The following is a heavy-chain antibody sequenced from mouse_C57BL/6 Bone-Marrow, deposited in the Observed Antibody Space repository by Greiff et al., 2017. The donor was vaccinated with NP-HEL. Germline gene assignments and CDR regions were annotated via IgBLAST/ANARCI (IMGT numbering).Heavy chain of an antibody. CDR2: IYPGGGYT. J-gene: IGHJ2*01. CDR3: ALLLLYYFDY. Sequence: VQLVESGAELVRPGPSVKMSCKASGYTFTNYWIGWAKQRPGHGLEWIGDIYPGGGYTNYNEKFKGKATLTADKSSSTAYMQFSSLTSEDSAIYYCALLLLYYFDYWGQGTTLTVSS. D-gene: IGHD1-1*01. CDR1: GYTFTNYW. V-gene: IGHV1-63*01.